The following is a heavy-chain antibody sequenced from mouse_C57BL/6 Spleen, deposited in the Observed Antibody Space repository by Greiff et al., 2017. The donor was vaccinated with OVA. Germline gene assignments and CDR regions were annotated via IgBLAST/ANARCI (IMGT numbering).Heavy chain of an antibody. J-gene: IGHJ3*01. D-gene: IGHD2-5*01. V-gene: IGHV1-69*01. CDR2: IDPSDSYT. CDR1: GYTFTSYW. CDR3: ARGRSNSAWFAY. Sequence: VQLQQPGAELVMPGASVKLSCKASGYTFTSYWMHWVKQRPGQGLEWIGEIDPSDSYTNYNQKFKGKSTLTVDKSSSTAYMQLSSLTSEDSAVYYCARGRSNSAWFAYWGQGTLVTVSA.